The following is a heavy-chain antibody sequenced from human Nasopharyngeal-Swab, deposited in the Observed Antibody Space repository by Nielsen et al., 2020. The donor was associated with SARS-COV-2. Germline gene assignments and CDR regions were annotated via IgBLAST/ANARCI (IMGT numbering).Heavy chain of an antibody. CDR2: ISSSSSYI. CDR1: GFTFSSYG. CDR3: AKRADTLVRGVIDL. D-gene: IGHD3-10*01. Sequence: GESLKISCAASGFTFSSYGMNWVRQAPGKGLEWVSSISSSSSYIYYADSVKGRFTISRDNAKNSLYLQMHSLSAEDTAVYYCAKRADTLVRGVIDLWGQGTLVTVSS. J-gene: IGHJ5*02. V-gene: IGHV3-21*04.